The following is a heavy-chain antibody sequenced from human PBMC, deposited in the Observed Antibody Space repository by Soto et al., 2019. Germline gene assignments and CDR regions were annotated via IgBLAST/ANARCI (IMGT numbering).Heavy chain of an antibody. CDR1: GFTFSSYG. Sequence: QVQLVESGGGVVQPGRSLRLSCAASGFTFSSYGMHWVRQAPGKGLEWVAVISYDGSNKYYADSVKGRFTISRDNSKNTLYLQMNSLRAEDTAVYYCAKDHDFWSGYFDYWGQGILVTVSS. D-gene: IGHD3-3*01. CDR2: ISYDGSNK. J-gene: IGHJ4*02. V-gene: IGHV3-30*18. CDR3: AKDHDFWSGYFDY.